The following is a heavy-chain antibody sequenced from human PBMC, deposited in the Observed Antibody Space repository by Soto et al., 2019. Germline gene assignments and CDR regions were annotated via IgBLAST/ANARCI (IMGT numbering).Heavy chain of an antibody. CDR1: GFTFSSYS. D-gene: IGHD1-26*01. CDR3: ARELRHGSYYDANYYYYGMDV. J-gene: IGHJ6*02. V-gene: IGHV3-21*01. Sequence: GGSLRLSCAASGFTFSSYSMNWVRQAPGKGLEWVSSISSSSSYIYYADSVKGRFTISRDNAKNSLYLQMNSLRAEDTAVYYCARELRHGSYYDANYYYYGMDVWGQGTTVTVSS. CDR2: ISSSSSYI.